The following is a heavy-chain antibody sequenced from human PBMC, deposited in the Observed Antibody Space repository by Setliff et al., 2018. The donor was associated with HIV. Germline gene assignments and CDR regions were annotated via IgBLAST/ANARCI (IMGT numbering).Heavy chain of an antibody. CDR3: ARLANWAYYFDY. Sequence: PSETLSLTCTVSGGSISSGGYYWSWIRQHPGKGLEWIGYIYYSGSTYYNPSLKSRVTISVDTSKNQFSLKLSSVTAADTAVYYGARLANWAYYFDYWGRGTLVTVSS. D-gene: IGHD7-27*01. V-gene: IGHV4-31*03. CDR2: IYYSGST. J-gene: IGHJ4*02. CDR1: GGSISSGGYY.